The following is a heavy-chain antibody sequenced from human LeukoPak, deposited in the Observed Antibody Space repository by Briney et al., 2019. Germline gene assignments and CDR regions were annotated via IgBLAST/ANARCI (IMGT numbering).Heavy chain of an antibody. Sequence: SETLSLTCTVSGGSVSSGSYSWSWIRQPPGKGLEWIGYIFYTGTTNSNPSLKSRVAISVDTSKNQFSLKLSSVTAADTAVYYCASGRWFDPWGQGTLVTVSS. CDR1: GGSVSSGSYS. CDR3: ASGRWFDP. V-gene: IGHV4-61*01. J-gene: IGHJ5*02. CDR2: IFYTGTT. D-gene: IGHD1-26*01.